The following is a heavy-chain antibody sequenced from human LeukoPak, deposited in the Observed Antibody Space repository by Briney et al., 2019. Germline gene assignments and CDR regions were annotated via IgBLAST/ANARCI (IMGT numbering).Heavy chain of an antibody. Sequence: SQTLSLTCAISGDSVSSNSAAWNWIRQSPSRGLEWLGRTYYRSTWYNDYADSVKSRITISPDTSKNQFSLQLNSVTPEDTAVYYCAREGEESSITHSNTFEYWGQGSLVTVSS. CDR2: TYYRSTWYN. CDR3: AREGEESSITHSNTFEY. CDR1: GDSVSSNSAA. V-gene: IGHV6-1*01. J-gene: IGHJ4*02. D-gene: IGHD4-11*01.